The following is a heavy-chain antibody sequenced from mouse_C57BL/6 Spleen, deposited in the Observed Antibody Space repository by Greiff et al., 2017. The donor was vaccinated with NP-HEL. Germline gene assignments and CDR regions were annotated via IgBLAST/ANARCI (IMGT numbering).Heavy chain of an antibody. CDR2: IYPGSGST. J-gene: IGHJ4*01. CDR1: GYTFTSYW. V-gene: IGHV1-55*01. D-gene: IGHD1-1*01. Sequence: QVQLQQPGAELVKPGASVKMSCKASGYTFTSYWITWVKQRPGQGLEWIGDIYPGSGSTNYNEKFKSKATLTVDTSSSTAYMQLSSLTSEDSAVYYGARRYYGSSYGYAMDYWGQGTSVTVSS. CDR3: ARRYYGSSYGYAMDY.